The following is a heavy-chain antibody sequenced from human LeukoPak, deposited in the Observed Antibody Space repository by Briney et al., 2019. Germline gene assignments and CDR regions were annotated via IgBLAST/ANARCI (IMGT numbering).Heavy chain of an antibody. D-gene: IGHD3-16*01. V-gene: IGHV4-34*01. Sequence: PSETLSLTFAVYGGSFTTYYWSWIRQPPGKGLEWIGEINHNEFTNYNPSLKNRVTITIDTSKKQFSLRLTSVTAADTAVYYCVLCGLWGTIDYWGQGTLVTVSS. CDR2: INHNEFT. CDR3: VLCGLWGTIDY. J-gene: IGHJ4*02. CDR1: GGSFTTYY.